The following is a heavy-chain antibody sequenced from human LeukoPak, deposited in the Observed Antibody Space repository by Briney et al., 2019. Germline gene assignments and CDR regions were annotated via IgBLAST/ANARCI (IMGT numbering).Heavy chain of an antibody. V-gene: IGHV4-34*01. D-gene: IGHD2-15*01. CDR2: INHSGST. CDR3: ARYIARYCSGASCFQGGDY. Sequence: NPSETLSLTCAVYGGSFSGYYWSWIRQPPGKGLEWIGEINHSGSTNYNPSLKSRVTISVDTSKNQFSLKLSSVTAADTAVYYCARYIARYCSGASCFQGGDYWGQGTLVTVSS. J-gene: IGHJ4*02. CDR1: GGSFSGYY.